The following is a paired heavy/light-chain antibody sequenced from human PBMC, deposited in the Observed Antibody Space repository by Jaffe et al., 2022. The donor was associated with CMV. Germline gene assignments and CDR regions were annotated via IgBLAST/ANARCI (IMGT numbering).Light chain of an antibody. CDR1: QSVSSNY. J-gene: IGKJ1*01. CDR3: QQYGTSPPWT. Sequence: EIVLTQSPGTLSLSPGERATLSCRASQSVSSNYLAWYQQKPGQAPRLLIYGASSRATGIPDRFTGDGSGTDFTLTIRRLEPEDFAVYYCQQYGTSPPWTFGQGTKVEVK. V-gene: IGKV3-20*01. CDR2: GAS.
Heavy chain of an antibody. V-gene: IGHV4-39*01. CDR1: NGSINSNNYY. J-gene: IGHJ4*02. Sequence: QLHLQESGPGLVKPSETLSLTCTVSNGSINSNNYYWGWVRQPPGKGLEWIGSIYYSGSTYYNPSLKSRVTISVDTSKNQFSLKLRSVTAADTAVYYCARNKGSGGRYYFDYWGQGTLVTVSS. D-gene: IGHD1-26*01. CDR3: ARNKGSGGRYYFDY. CDR2: IYYSGST.